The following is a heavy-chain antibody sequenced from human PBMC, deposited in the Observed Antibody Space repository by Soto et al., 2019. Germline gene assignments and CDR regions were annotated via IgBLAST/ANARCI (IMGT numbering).Heavy chain of an antibody. CDR2: IIPIFGTA. J-gene: IGHJ5*02. CDR3: ARVRYCGSTSCWNWFDP. CDR1: GGTFSSYA. D-gene: IGHD2-2*01. V-gene: IGHV1-69*01. Sequence: QVQLVQSGAEVKKPGSSVKVSCKASGGTFSSYAISWVRQAPGQGLEWMGGIIPIFGTANYAQKFQGRVTITADESTSTAYMELSSLRSEDTAVYYCARVRYCGSTSCWNWFDPWGQGTLVTVSS.